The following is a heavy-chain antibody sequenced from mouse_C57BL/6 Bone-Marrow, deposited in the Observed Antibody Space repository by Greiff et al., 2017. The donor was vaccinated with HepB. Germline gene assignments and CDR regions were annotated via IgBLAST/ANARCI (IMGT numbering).Heavy chain of an antibody. Sequence: EVKLQESGPGLVKPSQSLSLTCSVTGYSITSGYYWNWIRQFPGNKLEWMGYISYDGSNNYNPSLKNRISITRDTSKNQFFLKLNSVTTEDTATYYCARERNYYSFDYWGQGTTLTVSS. CDR2: ISYDGSN. D-gene: IGHD2-12*01. V-gene: IGHV3-6*01. J-gene: IGHJ2*01. CDR1: GYSITSGYY. CDR3: ARERNYYSFDY.